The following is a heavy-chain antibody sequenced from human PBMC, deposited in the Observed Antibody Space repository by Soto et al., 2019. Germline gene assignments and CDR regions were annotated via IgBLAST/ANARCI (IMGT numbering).Heavy chain of an antibody. V-gene: IGHV3-23*01. CDR3: AQARPTTTCSDY. D-gene: IGHD1-26*01. J-gene: IGHJ4*02. Sequence: PGVPLRLSCAASGFPFRRDGMSWVRQDPGKGLEWVSLITDNGGITYYADSVKGRFTISGDNTKNTLFLQMNSLRAEDTAVYYSAQARPTTTCSDYWDQGVLFGGSS. CDR1: GFPFRRDG. CDR2: ITDNGGIT.